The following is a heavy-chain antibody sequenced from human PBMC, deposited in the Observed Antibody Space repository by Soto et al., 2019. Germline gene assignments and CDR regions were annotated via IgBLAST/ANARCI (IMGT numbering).Heavy chain of an antibody. CDR1: GFSLTSPGMC. D-gene: IGHD4-17*01. V-gene: IGHV2-70*13. CDR3: AGHIRGPRRFNGLDV. J-gene: IGHJ6*02. CDR2: IERDDDDK. Sequence: SGPTLVNPTETLTLTCTFSGFSLTSPGMCVSWIRQPPGKALEWLALIERDDDDKYYSTSLKTRLTISKDTRKNQVVLTMANMDPADTGKYYCAGHIRGPRRFNGLDVWGQGTTVTVSS.